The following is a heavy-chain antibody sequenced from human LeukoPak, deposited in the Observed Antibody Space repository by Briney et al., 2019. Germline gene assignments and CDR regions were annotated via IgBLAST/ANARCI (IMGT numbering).Heavy chain of an antibody. CDR3: ASYSRADKYFQH. CDR1: GFTFSSYA. D-gene: IGHD6-13*01. CDR2: ISGSDGST. Sequence: GGSLRLSCAASGFTFSSYAMSWVRQAPGKGLEWVSGISGSDGSTYYADSVKGRFTISRDNSKNTLYLQMNSLRAEDTAVYYCASYSRADKYFQHWGQGTLVTVSS. J-gene: IGHJ1*01. V-gene: IGHV3-23*01.